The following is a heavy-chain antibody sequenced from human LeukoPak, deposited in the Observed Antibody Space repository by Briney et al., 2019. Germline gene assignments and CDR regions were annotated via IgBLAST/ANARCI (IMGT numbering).Heavy chain of an antibody. CDR2: ISSSSSTI. J-gene: IGHJ3*02. V-gene: IGHV3-48*04. CDR1: GFTFSNYN. Sequence: PGGSLRLSCAASGFTFSNYNMNWVRQAPGKGLEWVSSISSSSSTIYYADSVKGRFTISRDNAKNSLYLQMNRLRAEDTAVYYCARVQWELLIKNAFDIWGQGTMVTVSS. D-gene: IGHD1-26*01. CDR3: ARVQWELLIKNAFDI.